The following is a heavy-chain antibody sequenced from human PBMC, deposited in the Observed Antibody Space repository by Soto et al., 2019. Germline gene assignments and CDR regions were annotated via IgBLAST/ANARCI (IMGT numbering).Heavy chain of an antibody. CDR1: GFTFNSYG. D-gene: IGHD2-2*01. J-gene: IGHJ6*02. V-gene: IGHV3-30*18. CDR2: ISYDGSNK. Sequence: QVQLVESGGGVVQPGRSLRLSCAASGFTFNSYGMHWVRQAPGQGLEWVAVISYDGSNKYHADSVKGRFTISRDNSKNTLYMQMNSPRAEDTAVYFCAKESCTRTTCYAGENGMDVWGQGTTVTVSS. CDR3: AKESCTRTTCYAGENGMDV.